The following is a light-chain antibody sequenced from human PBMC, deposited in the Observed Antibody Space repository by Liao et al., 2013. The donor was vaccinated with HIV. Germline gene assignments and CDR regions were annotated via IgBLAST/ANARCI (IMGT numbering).Light chain of an antibody. J-gene: IGLJ3*02. V-gene: IGLV3-21*04. CDR1: SIGSKS. Sequence: SYELTQPSSLSVAPGKTARMTCGGNSIGSKSVHWYQQKPGQAPVLVISYETDRPSGIPERFSGSSSGNTATLTISTVEVGDEADYYCQLWDSRIDCPVIGGGTKLTVV. CDR2: YET. CDR3: QLWDSRIDCPV.